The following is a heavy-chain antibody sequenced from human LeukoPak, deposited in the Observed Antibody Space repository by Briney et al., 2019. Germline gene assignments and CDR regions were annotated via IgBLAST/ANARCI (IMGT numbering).Heavy chain of an antibody. V-gene: IGHV3-23*01. J-gene: IGHJ3*02. D-gene: IGHD6-19*01. CDR2: ITGTADKT. Sequence: GGSLRLSCAASGFTFTNYVMNWVRQAPGKGLEWVSSITGTADKTYDADSVRGRFTISRDNSKNTLSLQMSSLRVEDTAIYYCARRGGSRGWGAFDIWGQGTIVTVSS. CDR1: GFTFTNYV. CDR3: ARRGGSRGWGAFDI.